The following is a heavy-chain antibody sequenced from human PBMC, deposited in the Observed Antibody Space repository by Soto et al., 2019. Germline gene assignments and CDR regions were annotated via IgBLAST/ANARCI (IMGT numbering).Heavy chain of an antibody. D-gene: IGHD3-22*01. Sequence: VQLVESGGGVVQPGRSLRLSCAASGFTFSSYGMHWVRQAPGKGLEWVAVISYDGSNKYYADSVKGRFTISRDNSKNTLYLQMNSLRAEDTAVYYCASPAIYDSSGYYDYWGQGTLVTVSS. V-gene: IGHV3-30*03. CDR3: ASPAIYDSSGYYDY. CDR1: GFTFSSYG. J-gene: IGHJ4*02. CDR2: ISYDGSNK.